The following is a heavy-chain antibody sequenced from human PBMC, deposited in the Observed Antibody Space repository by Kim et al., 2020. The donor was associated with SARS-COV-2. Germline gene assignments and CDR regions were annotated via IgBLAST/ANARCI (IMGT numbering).Heavy chain of an antibody. V-gene: IGHV1-69*13. CDR1: GGTFSSYA. Sequence: SVKVSCKASGGTFSSYAISWVRQAPGQGLEWMGGIIPIFGTANYAQKFQGRVTITADESTSTAYMELSSLRSEDTAVYYCALVVRTFGIAAAGPFDYWGQGTLVTVSS. CDR2: IIPIFGTA. D-gene: IGHD6-13*01. J-gene: IGHJ4*02. CDR3: ALVVRTFGIAAAGPFDY.